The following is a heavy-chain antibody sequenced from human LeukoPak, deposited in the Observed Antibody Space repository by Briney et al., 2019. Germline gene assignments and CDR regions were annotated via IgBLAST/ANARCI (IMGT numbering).Heavy chain of an antibody. Sequence: PGGSLRLSCAASGFTFSSYGMHWVRQAPGKGLEWVAVISYDGSNKYYADSVKGRFTIPRDNAKNSLYLQMNSLRAEDTAVYYCAASYFDWLLLDYWGQGTLVTVSS. CDR1: GFTFSSYG. J-gene: IGHJ4*02. D-gene: IGHD3-9*01. CDR3: AASYFDWLLLDY. CDR2: ISYDGSNK. V-gene: IGHV3-30*03.